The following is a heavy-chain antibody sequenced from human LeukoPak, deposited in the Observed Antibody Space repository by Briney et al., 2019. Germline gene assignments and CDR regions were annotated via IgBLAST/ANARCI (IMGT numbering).Heavy chain of an antibody. CDR2: ISGSGGST. V-gene: IGHV3-23*01. D-gene: IGHD4-17*01. CDR3: AKVPYDDYAYYFDY. Sequence: GGSLRLSCAASGXTFSSYAMSWVRQAPGKGLEWVSAISGSGGSTYCADSVKGRFTISRDNSKNTLYLQMNSLRAEDTAVYYCAKVPYDDYAYYFDYWGQGTLVTVSS. J-gene: IGHJ4*02. CDR1: GXTFSSYA.